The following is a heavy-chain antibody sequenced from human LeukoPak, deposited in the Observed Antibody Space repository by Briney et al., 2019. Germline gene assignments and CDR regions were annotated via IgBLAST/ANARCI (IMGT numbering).Heavy chain of an antibody. V-gene: IGHV4-34*01. CDR1: VGSFSGYY. Sequence: PSETLTLTCAVSVGSFSGYYWSWIRQPPGKGLEWIGEINHSGSTNCNPSLKSRVTISVDTSNNQFSLKLTSVTAADTAVYYCARAPKRTPMVKRGFDYWGQGTLVTVSS. CDR3: ARAPKRTPMVKRGFDY. D-gene: IGHD5-18*01. CDR2: INHSGST. J-gene: IGHJ4*02.